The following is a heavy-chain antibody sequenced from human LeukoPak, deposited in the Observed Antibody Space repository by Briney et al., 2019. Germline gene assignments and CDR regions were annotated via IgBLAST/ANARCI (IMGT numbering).Heavy chain of an antibody. V-gene: IGHV4-59*01. CDR1: GGSISSYY. CDR3: ARVGKTDSSGWYVTDY. J-gene: IGHJ4*02. D-gene: IGHD6-19*01. CDR2: IYYSGST. Sequence: PSETLSLTCTVSGGSISSYYWSWIRQPPGKGLEWIGYIYYSGSTNYNPSLKSRVTISVDTSKNQFSLKLSSVTAADTAVYYCARVGKTDSSGWYVTDYWGQGTLVTVSS.